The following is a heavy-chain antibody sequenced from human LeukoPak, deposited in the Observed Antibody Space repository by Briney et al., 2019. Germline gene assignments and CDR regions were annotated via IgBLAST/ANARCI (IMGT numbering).Heavy chain of an antibody. Sequence: SETLSLTCSVSGGSISSSSYYWGWLGQPPGMGLEWIGSIYYSGITYYNQSLKSRATVSVDTSKNQFSLNLNSVTAADTAVYYCARRNGHSWDVGNWFDPWGQGTVVTVSS. CDR1: GGSISSSSYY. J-gene: IGHJ5*02. CDR3: ARRNGHSWDVGNWFDP. V-gene: IGHV4-39*01. CDR2: IYYSGIT. D-gene: IGHD6-13*01.